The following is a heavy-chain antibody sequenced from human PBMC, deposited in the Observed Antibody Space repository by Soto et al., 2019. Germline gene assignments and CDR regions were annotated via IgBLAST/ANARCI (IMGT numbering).Heavy chain of an antibody. V-gene: IGHV2-5*01. CDR3: AHQMVVVTAIREYFQH. CDR2: IYWNDDK. CDR1: GFSLSTSGVG. Sequence: SGPTLVNPTQTLTLTCTFSGFSLSTSGVGVGWIRQPPGKALEWLALIYWNDDKRYSPSLKSRLTITKDTSKNQVVLTMTNMDPVDTATYYCAHQMVVVTAIREYFQHWGQGTLVTVSS. D-gene: IGHD2-21*02. J-gene: IGHJ1*01.